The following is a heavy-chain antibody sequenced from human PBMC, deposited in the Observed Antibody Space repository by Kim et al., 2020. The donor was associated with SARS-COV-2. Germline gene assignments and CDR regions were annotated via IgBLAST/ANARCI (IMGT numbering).Heavy chain of an antibody. Sequence: NYAQKLQGRVTMTTDTSTSTAYMELRSLRSDDTAVYYCARDMTIFRAFDIWGQGTMVTVSS. CDR3: ARDMTIFRAFDI. V-gene: IGHV1-18*01. D-gene: IGHD3-9*01. J-gene: IGHJ3*02.